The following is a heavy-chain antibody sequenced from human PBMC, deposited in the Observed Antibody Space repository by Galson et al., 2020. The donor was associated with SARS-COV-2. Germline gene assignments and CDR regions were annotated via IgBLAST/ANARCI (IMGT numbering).Heavy chain of an antibody. Sequence: ETSETLSLTCTVSGDSISSGGYYWNWIRQHPGKGLEWVGYIYYSGSTFYTYYNPSLKSRVTMSMDTSKNQFSLDLSSVTAADTAMYYCVRDVVRGFNPREAFFDYWGQGTLVTVSS. CDR3: VRDVVRGFNPREAFFDY. V-gene: IGHV4-31*03. CDR2: IYYSGST. J-gene: IGHJ4*02. CDR1: GDSISSGGYY. D-gene: IGHD3-10*01.